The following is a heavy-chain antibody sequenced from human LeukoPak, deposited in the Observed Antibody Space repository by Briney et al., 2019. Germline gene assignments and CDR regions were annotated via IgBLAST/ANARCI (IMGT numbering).Heavy chain of an antibody. CDR2: IYYSGST. J-gene: IGHJ3*02. D-gene: IGHD3-10*01. CDR1: GGSISSYY. Sequence: KSSETLSLTCTVSGGSISSYYWSWIRQPPGKGLEWIGYIYYSGSTNYNPSLKSRVTISVDTSKNQFSLKLSSVTAADTAVYYCARHFHTGGPAEFFDIWGQGTMVTVSS. V-gene: IGHV4-59*01. CDR3: ARHFHTGGPAEFFDI.